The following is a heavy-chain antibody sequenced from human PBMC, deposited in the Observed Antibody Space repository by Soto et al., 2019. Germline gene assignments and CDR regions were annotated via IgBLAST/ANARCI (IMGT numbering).Heavy chain of an antibody. CDR2: IYPGDSDT. D-gene: IGHD2-15*01. Sequence: PGESLKISCKGSGYSFTSYWISWVRQMPGKGLEWMGIIYPGDSDTRYSPSFQGQVTISADKSISTAYLQWSSLKASDTAMYYCATLSPYCSGGSCYYRYWGQGTLVTAPQ. J-gene: IGHJ4*02. V-gene: IGHV5-51*01. CDR3: ATLSPYCSGGSCYYRY. CDR1: GYSFTSYW.